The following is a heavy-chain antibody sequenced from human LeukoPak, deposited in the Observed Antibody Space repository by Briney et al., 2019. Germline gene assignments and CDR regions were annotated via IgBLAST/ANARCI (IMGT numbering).Heavy chain of an antibody. V-gene: IGHV3-30*02. CDR1: GFTFSSYG. CDR3: AKGPHSSSWPNWFDP. J-gene: IGHJ5*02. D-gene: IGHD6-13*01. CDR2: IRYDGSNK. Sequence: TGGSLRLSCAASGFTFSSYGMLWVRQPPGEGLEWVAFIRYDGSNKYYADSVKGRFTISRDNSKNTLFLQMNSLRAEDTALYYCAKGPHSSSWPNWFDPWGQGTLVTVSS.